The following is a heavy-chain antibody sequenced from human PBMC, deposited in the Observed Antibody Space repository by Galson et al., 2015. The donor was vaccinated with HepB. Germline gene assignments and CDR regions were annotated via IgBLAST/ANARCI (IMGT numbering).Heavy chain of an antibody. Sequence: SLRLSCAASGFTFSSYAMHWVRQAPGKGLEWVAVISYDGSNKYYADSVKGRFTISRDNSKNTLYLQMNSLRAEDTAVYYCARGLFRVPDYWGQGTLVTVSS. CDR3: ARGLFRVPDY. D-gene: IGHD3-10*02. J-gene: IGHJ4*02. CDR1: GFTFSSYA. CDR2: ISYDGSNK. V-gene: IGHV3-30*04.